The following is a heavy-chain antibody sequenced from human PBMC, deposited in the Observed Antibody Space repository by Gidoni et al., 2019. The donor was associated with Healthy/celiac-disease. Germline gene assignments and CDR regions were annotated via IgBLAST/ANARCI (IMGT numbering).Heavy chain of an antibody. V-gene: IGHV3-21*01. Sequence: EVQLVESGGGLVKPGGSLRLSCAASGFTFSSYSMNWVRQAPGKGLEWVSSISSSSSYIDYADSVKGRFTISRDNAKNSLYLQMNSLRADDTAVYYCARDLYSSGWVGWFDPWGQGTLVTVSS. CDR1: GFTFSSYS. D-gene: IGHD6-19*01. CDR2: ISSSSSYI. J-gene: IGHJ5*02. CDR3: ARDLYSSGWVGWFDP.